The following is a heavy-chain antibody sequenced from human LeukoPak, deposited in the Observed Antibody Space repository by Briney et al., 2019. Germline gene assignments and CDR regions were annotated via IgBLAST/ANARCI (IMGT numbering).Heavy chain of an antibody. CDR3: ARDGVGYSYGTFDF. J-gene: IGHJ4*02. V-gene: IGHV3-48*01. Sequence: PGGSLRLSCAASGFTFSTYSMNWVRQAPGKGLEWVSYISSRSDMIYYADSVKGRFTISRDNSKNTLYLQMNSLRAEDTAVYYCARDGVGYSYGTFDFWGQGTLVTVSS. CDR2: ISSRSDMI. CDR1: GFTFSTYS. D-gene: IGHD5-18*01.